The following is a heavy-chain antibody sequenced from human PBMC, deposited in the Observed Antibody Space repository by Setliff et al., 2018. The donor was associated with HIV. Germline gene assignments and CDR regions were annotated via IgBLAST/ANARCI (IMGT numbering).Heavy chain of an antibody. J-gene: IGHJ4*02. D-gene: IGHD3-16*01. CDR1: GGSITGYY. Sequence: SETLSLTCTVSGGSITGYYWSWIRQPAGKGLEWIGRFYSGTTNYNPSLKSRVTMSVDTSKNQFSLKLTSVTAADTAVYYCACLGGISSWSQGTLVTSPQ. V-gene: IGHV4-4*07. CDR3: ACLGGISS. CDR2: FYSGTT.